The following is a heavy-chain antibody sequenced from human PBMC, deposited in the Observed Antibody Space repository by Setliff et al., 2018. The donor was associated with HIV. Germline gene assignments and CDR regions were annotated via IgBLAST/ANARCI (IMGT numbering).Heavy chain of an antibody. CDR1: GGSISSGGYY. D-gene: IGHD1-7*01. V-gene: IGHV4-31*03. CDR2: IYYTGST. Sequence: PSETLSLTCTVSGGSISSGGYYWSWIRQHPGKGLEWIGYIYYTGSTDYNPSLKSRVTISLDTSKNQFSLKLRSVTAADTAVYYCARGDGTKYYYYYYMDVWGKGTTVTVSS. J-gene: IGHJ6*03. CDR3: ARGDGTKYYYYYYMDV.